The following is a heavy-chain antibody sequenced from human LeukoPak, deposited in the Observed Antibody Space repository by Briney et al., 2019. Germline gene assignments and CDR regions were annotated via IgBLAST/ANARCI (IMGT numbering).Heavy chain of an antibody. Sequence: PSETLSLTCIVSGGSISSYYWSWIRQPPGKGLEWIGYIYYSGSTNYNPSLKSRVTISVDTSKNQFSLKLISVTSADTAVYYCARSYSSGFLDYWGQGTLVTVSS. CDR1: GGSISSYY. D-gene: IGHD6-25*01. J-gene: IGHJ4*02. CDR3: ARSYSSGFLDY. V-gene: IGHV4-59*01. CDR2: IYYSGST.